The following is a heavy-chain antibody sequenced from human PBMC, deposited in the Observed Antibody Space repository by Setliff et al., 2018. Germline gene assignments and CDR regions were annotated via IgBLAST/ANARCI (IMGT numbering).Heavy chain of an antibody. D-gene: IGHD7-27*01. CDR3: AKFGPLDLTGDWAFDN. J-gene: IGHJ4*02. CDR1: GVSFSSFY. V-gene: IGHV4-34*01. CDR2: INHSGTT. Sequence: PSETLSLTCAVYGVSFSSFYWSWIRQPPGKGLEWIGEINHSGTTNYNPSLKSRVTISVDTSKKQFSLKLSSVTAADTAVYYCAKFGPLDLTGDWAFDNWGQGTLVTVSS.